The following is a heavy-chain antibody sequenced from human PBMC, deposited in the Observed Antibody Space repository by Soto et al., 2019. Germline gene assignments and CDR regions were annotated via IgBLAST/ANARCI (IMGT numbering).Heavy chain of an antibody. CDR2: FDLAKDET. CDR1: GYTLSELN. V-gene: IGHV1-24*01. Sequence: ASVKVSCKVSGYTLSELNLHWVRQAPGKGLEWLGGFDLAKDETLYEQKVQGRITVTDDTSTVTAYMELRSLTFEDTAVYYGASGDKHSAEVTGISFSFWGQGTRVTVSS. J-gene: IGHJ4*02. CDR3: ASGDKHSAEVTGISFSF. D-gene: IGHD2-21*02.